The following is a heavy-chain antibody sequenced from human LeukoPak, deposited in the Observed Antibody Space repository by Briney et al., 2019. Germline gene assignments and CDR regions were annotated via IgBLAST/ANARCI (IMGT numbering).Heavy chain of an antibody. CDR2: IYTGGST. CDR1: GFTVSSNY. Sequence: GGSLRLSCAASGFTVSSNYMTWVRQAPGKGLEWVSFIYTGGSTYYADSVKGRFTISRDNSKNTLYLQMSSLRVEDTAVYYCARHVSGSSADYWGHGTLVTVSS. V-gene: IGHV3-53*01. D-gene: IGHD1-26*01. CDR3: ARHVSGSSADY. J-gene: IGHJ4*01.